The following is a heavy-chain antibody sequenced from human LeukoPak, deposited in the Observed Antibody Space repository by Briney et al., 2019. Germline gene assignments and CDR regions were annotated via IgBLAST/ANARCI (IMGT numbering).Heavy chain of an antibody. D-gene: IGHD6-19*01. J-gene: IGHJ4*02. V-gene: IGHV3-74*01. CDR1: GFTFSSYW. CDR3: TRDPNHPGYSSGWYY. CDR2: IDGDDDEYSR. Sequence: GGSLRLSCAASGFTFSSYWMHWVRQAPGKGLVWVSRIDGDDDEYSRLYADSVKGRFTISRDNAKNTVYLQMNSLRVEDTAVYYCTRDPNHPGYSSGWYYWGQGTLVTVSS.